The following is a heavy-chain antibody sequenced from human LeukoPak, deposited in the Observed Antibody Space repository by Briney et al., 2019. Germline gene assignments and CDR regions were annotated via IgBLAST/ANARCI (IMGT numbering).Heavy chain of an antibody. D-gene: IGHD3-10*01. CDR3: ARDREGGSGRYYYYYMDV. CDR2: VYTSGST. CDR1: GGSISSYY. V-gene: IGHV4-4*07. Sequence: PSETLSLXCTVSGGSISSYYWSWIRQPAGKGLEWIGRVYTSGSTNYNPSLKSRVTISVDTSKNQFSLKLSSVTAADTAVYYCARDREGGSGRYYYYYMDVWGKGTTVTVSS. J-gene: IGHJ6*03.